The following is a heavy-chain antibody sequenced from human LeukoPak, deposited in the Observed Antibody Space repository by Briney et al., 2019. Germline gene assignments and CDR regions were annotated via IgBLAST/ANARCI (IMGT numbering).Heavy chain of an antibody. D-gene: IGHD5-12*01. Sequence: ASVKVSCKASGYTFTGYYMHWVRQAPGQGLEWMGWINPNSGGTNYAQKFQGRVTMTRDTSISTAYMELSRLRSGDTAVYYCARSSSEWLPNAFDIWGQGTMVTVSS. J-gene: IGHJ3*02. V-gene: IGHV1-2*02. CDR1: GYTFTGYY. CDR2: INPNSGGT. CDR3: ARSSSEWLPNAFDI.